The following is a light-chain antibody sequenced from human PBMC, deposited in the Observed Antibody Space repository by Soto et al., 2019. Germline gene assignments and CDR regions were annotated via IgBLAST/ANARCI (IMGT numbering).Light chain of an antibody. J-gene: IGLJ1*01. Sequence: QSVLTQPRSVSGSPGQSVTISCTGTSSDVGGHNYVPWYQQYPGKAPKLLLSSVSKRPSGVPDRFSGSKSGNTASLTISGLQAEDEADYYCCSYAGSYTYVFGTGTKV. CDR3: CSYAGSYTYV. CDR1: SSDVGGHNY. V-gene: IGLV2-11*01. CDR2: SVS.